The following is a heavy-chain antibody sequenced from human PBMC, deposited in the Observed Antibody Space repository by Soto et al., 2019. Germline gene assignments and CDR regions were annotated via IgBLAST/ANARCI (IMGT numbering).Heavy chain of an antibody. J-gene: IGHJ4*02. D-gene: IGHD3-3*01. V-gene: IGHV4-59*01. CDR1: GGSISSYN. Sequence: SETLSLTCTVSGGSISSYNWSWIRQPPGKGMEWIWYIYYSGSTNYNPALKSRVTISVDTSKNQFSLKLSSVTAADAAVYYCARSYDFWSGYPDYWGQGTLVTVSS. CDR2: IYYSGST. CDR3: ARSYDFWSGYPDY.